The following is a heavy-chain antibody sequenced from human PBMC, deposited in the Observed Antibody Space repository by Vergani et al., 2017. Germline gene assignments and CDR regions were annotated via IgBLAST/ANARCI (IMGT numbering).Heavy chain of an antibody. V-gene: IGHV3-73*01. D-gene: IGHD3-22*01. CDR1: GFTFSDSA. Sequence: EVQLVESGRGLVQPGGSLKLSCAASGFTFSDSAMHWVRQASGKGLEWLGRIRTKTYNYATTYAASLKGRFTISREDSKNMVNLQMNSLRTDDTAVYYCSTAGFHDKSDYYILDHWGQGTLVTVSS. CDR3: STAGFHDKSDYYILDH. J-gene: IGHJ4*02. CDR2: IRTKTYNYAT.